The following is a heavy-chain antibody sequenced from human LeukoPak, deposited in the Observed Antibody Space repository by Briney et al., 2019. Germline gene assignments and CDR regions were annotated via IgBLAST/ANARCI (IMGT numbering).Heavy chain of an antibody. CDR2: INPNSGGT. CDR1: GYTFTGYY. Sequence: ASVKVSCKASGYTFTGYYMHWVLQAPGQGLEWMGWINPNSGGTNYAQKFQGRVTMTRDTSISTAYMELSRLRSDDTAVYYCARAGHCSSTSCPRVGWFDPWGQGTLVTVSS. CDR3: ARAGHCSSTSCPRVGWFDP. V-gene: IGHV1-2*02. D-gene: IGHD2-2*01. J-gene: IGHJ5*02.